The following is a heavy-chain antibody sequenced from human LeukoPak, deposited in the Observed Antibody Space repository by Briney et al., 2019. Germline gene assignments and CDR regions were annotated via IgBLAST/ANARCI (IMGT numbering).Heavy chain of an antibody. Sequence: PSETLSLTCTVSGESISGFYWNWIRQPPGKGLEWLGYIYYSGSTNYNPSLKSRVTISIDTSKNQFSLKLSSVTAADTAVYYCARTMGQIAAAGTWVDAFDIWGQGTMVTVSS. J-gene: IGHJ3*02. CDR1: GESISGFY. D-gene: IGHD6-13*01. V-gene: IGHV4-59*08. CDR2: IYYSGST. CDR3: ARTMGQIAAAGTWVDAFDI.